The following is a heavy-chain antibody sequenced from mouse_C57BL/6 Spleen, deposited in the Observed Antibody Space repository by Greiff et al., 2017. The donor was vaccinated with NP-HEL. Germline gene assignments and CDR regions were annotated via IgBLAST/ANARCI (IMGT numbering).Heavy chain of an antibody. CDR1: GYTFTSYW. Sequence: QVQLQQSGAELVMPGASVKLSCKASGYTFTSYWMHWVKQRPGQGLEWIGEIDPSDSYTNYNQKFKGKSTLTVDKSSSTAYMQLSSLTSEDSAVYYCARRDYYGFDYWGQGTTLTVSS. J-gene: IGHJ2*01. V-gene: IGHV1-69*01. CDR3: ARRDYYGFDY. D-gene: IGHD1-1*01. CDR2: IDPSDSYT.